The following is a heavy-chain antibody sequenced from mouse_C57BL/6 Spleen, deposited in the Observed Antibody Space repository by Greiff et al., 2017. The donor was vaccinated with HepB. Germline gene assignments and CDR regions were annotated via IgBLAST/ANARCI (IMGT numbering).Heavy chain of an antibody. CDR3: ARPYYDGYSFDY. Sequence: DVMLVESGGGLVKPGGSLKLSCAASGFTFSSYTMSWVRQTPEKRLEWVATISGGGGNTYYPDSVKGRFTISRDNAKNTLYLQMSSLRSEDTALYYCARPYYDGYSFDYWGQGTTLTVSS. V-gene: IGHV5-9*01. D-gene: IGHD2-3*01. CDR1: GFTFSSYT. CDR2: ISGGGGNT. J-gene: IGHJ2*01.